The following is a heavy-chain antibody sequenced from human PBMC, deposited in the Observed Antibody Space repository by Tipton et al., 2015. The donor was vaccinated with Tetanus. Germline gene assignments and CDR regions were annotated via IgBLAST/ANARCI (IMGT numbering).Heavy chain of an antibody. CDR1: GFTFSSSA. Sequence: SLRLSCAASGFTFSSSAMNWVRQAPGKGLEWVSGISGSGGSTYFPDSVKGRFTISRDNSKDTLYLQMNSLRAEDTAVYYCAKAVVGAYYYYGMDVWGQGTTVTVSS. CDR3: AKAVVGAYYYYGMDV. J-gene: IGHJ6*02. D-gene: IGHD2-15*01. CDR2: ISGSGGST. V-gene: IGHV3-23*01.